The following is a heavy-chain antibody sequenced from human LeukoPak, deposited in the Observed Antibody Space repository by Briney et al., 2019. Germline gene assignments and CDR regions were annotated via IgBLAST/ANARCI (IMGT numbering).Heavy chain of an antibody. D-gene: IGHD6-19*01. CDR3: ASDINSSGWLDY. V-gene: IGHV4-34*01. CDR2: INHRGRN. Sequence: SETLSLTCAVYGGSFSDYNWTWLRQPPGRGLEWIGEINHRGRNNYSPSLTSRLTISVDTSKNQFSLKLSSVTAADTAVYYCASDINSSGWLDYWGQGTLVTVSS. CDR1: GGSFSDYN. J-gene: IGHJ4*02.